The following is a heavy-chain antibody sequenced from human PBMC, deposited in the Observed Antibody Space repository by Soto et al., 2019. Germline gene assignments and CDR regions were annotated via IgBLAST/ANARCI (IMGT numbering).Heavy chain of an antibody. CDR2: ISDDGNNK. V-gene: IGHV3-30-3*01. CDR3: ARDRGSGSYYNGYYYYGMDV. CDR1: GFSITYYA. Sequence: PGGSLRLSCAASGFSITYYAMHWVRPAPGKGLEWVAVISDDGNNKYYTDSVKGRFTTSRDNAKNTLYLQMRSLRVEDTAVFYCARDRGSGSYYNGYYYYGMDVWGQGTTVTVSS. D-gene: IGHD1-26*01. J-gene: IGHJ6*02.